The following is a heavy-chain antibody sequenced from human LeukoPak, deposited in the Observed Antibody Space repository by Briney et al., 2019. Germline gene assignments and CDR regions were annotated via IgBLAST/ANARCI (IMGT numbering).Heavy chain of an antibody. Sequence: ASVKVSCKASGYTFSSFDINWVRQATGQGLEWMAWMNPSSGNTGHAQKFQGRVTMTRDTSMSTVYMELSSLRSEDTAVYYCASRRAYLGGYIGYWGQGTLVTVSS. CDR2: MNPSSGNT. CDR3: ASRRAYLGGYIGY. CDR1: GYTFSSFD. V-gene: IGHV1-8*01. J-gene: IGHJ4*02. D-gene: IGHD5-12*01.